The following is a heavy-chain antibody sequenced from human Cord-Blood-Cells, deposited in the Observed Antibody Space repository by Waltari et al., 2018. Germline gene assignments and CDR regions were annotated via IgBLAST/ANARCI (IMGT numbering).Heavy chain of an antibody. CDR3: ASESGGGLGRTLDY. J-gene: IGHJ4*02. CDR1: GGTFSSYV. Sequence: QVQLVQSGAVVKKPGSSVKVSCKASGGTFSSYVISWLRQVPGQGLEWMGGIIPSLGIANYARQFQGRVTITADEPTCPAYMELASLRSEDTAVYYGASESGGGLGRTLDYWGQGTLVTVSS. V-gene: IGHV1-69*01. D-gene: IGHD2-15*01. CDR2: IIPSLGIA.